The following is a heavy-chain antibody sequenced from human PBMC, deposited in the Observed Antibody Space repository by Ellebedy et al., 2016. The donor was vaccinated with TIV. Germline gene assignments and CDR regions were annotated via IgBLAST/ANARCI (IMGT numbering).Heavy chain of an antibody. J-gene: IGHJ4*02. CDR3: AKGRGGGSDTSAPRYYFDY. CDR2: INGRGGTT. V-gene: IGHV3-23*01. CDR1: GFTFVSHA. D-gene: IGHD3-22*01. Sequence: GESLKISCAASGFTFVSHAMTWVRQAPGTGLEWVSAINGRGGTTYYADSVKGRFTISRDNSENTLYLQMNSLRTEDTAVYYCAKGRGGGSDTSAPRYYFDYWGLGTLVTVSS.